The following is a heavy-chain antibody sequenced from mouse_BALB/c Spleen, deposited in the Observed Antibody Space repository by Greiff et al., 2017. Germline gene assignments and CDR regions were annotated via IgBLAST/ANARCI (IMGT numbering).Heavy chain of an antibody. Sequence: QVQLQQSGAELVKPGASVKMSCKAFGYTFTTYPIEWMKQNHGKSLEWIGNFHPYNDDTKYNEKFKGKATLTVDKSSSTAYMQLSSLTSEDSAVYYCARLGKSFAWFAYWGQGTLVTVSA. CDR3: ARLGKSFAWFAY. CDR1: GYTFTTYP. J-gene: IGHJ3*01. V-gene: IGHV1-47*01. D-gene: IGHD3-3*01. CDR2: FHPYNDDT.